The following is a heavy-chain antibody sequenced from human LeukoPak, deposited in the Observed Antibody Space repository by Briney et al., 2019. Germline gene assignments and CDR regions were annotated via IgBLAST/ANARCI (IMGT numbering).Heavy chain of an antibody. J-gene: IGHJ4*02. D-gene: IGHD4-23*01. CDR1: GYTFTSYG. CDR2: ISAYNGNT. Sequence: GASVTVSCKASGYTFTSYGISRVRQAPGQGLEWMGWISAYNGNTNYAQKLQGRVTMTTDTSTSTAYMELRSLRSDDTAVYYCAREWATVGTDYWGQGTLVTVSS. V-gene: IGHV1-18*01. CDR3: AREWATVGTDY.